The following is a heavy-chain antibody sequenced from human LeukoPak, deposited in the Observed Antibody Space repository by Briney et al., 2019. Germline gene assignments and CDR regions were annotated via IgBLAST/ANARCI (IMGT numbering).Heavy chain of an antibody. D-gene: IGHD4-17*01. J-gene: IGHJ4*02. V-gene: IGHV3-23*01. CDR1: GFTFSSHA. CDR2: INSGGGTT. CDR3: AKGSYGAYGVFDY. Sequence: GGSLRLSCAASGFTFSSHAMSWVRQAPGKGLEWVSSINSGGGTTYYADSVKGRFTISRDNSKNTLFLQMNSLRAEDTAVYYCAKGSYGAYGVFDYWGQGTLVTVSS.